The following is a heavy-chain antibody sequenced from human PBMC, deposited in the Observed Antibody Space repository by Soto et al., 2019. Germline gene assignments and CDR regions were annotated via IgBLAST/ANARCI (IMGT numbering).Heavy chain of an antibody. CDR1: GFTFGDYA. CDR2: IRSTTYGETT. Sequence: GGSLRLSCTTSGFTFGDYAMSWVRQAPGKGLEWVGFIRSTTYGETTEYAASVEGRFTISRDNSKGIAYLQMTSLKTEDTALYYCSSGVCGSTTCCPFFHYWGQGTLVTVSS. V-gene: IGHV3-49*04. D-gene: IGHD2-2*01. CDR3: SSGVCGSTTCCPFFHY. J-gene: IGHJ4*02.